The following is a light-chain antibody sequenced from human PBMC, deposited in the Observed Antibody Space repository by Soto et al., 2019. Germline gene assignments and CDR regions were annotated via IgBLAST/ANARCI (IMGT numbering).Light chain of an antibody. CDR2: GAS. CDR1: QSVSSN. Sequence: ETVMTQSPATLSVSPGERATLSCRASQSVSSNVAWYQRRPGQAPRLLIYGASSRATGVPARFSGSGSRRDFTLTISSLQSEDFAVYFCQQYDNWPITVGQGTRVEI. CDR3: QQYDNWPIT. V-gene: IGKV3-15*01. J-gene: IGKJ5*01.